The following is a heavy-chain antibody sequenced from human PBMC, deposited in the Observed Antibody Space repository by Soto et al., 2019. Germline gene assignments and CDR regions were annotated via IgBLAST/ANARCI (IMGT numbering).Heavy chain of an antibody. Sequence: QVQLVESGGGVVQPGRSLRLSCAASGFTFSSYAMHWVRQAPGKGLEWVAVISYDGSNKYYADSVKGRFTISRDNAKNTLYLQMNSLRAEDTAVYYCARAFDSSGSYYGMDVWGQGTTVTVSS. D-gene: IGHD3-22*01. CDR2: ISYDGSNK. CDR3: ARAFDSSGSYYGMDV. CDR1: GFTFSSYA. J-gene: IGHJ6*02. V-gene: IGHV3-30-3*01.